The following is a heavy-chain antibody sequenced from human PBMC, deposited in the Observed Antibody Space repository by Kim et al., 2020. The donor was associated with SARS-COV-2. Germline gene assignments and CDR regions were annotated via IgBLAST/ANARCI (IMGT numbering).Heavy chain of an antibody. D-gene: IGHD6-19*01. CDR3: VKEPVAGPEGS. Sequence: GGSLRLSCVGSGFTFNNYGMHWVRQAPGKGLEWVTIISFDGSNRYYADSVKGRFTISRDNSKNTVYLQMNSLRPEDTAVYYCVKEPVAGPEGSWGQGTLVTVSS. CDR2: ISFDGSNR. V-gene: IGHV3-30*18. J-gene: IGHJ5*02. CDR1: GFTFNNYG.